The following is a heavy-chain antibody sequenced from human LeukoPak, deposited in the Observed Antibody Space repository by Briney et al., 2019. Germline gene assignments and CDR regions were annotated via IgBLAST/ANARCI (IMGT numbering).Heavy chain of an antibody. D-gene: IGHD3-22*01. CDR1: GYSFTSYW. V-gene: IGHV5-51*01. J-gene: IGHJ3*02. CDR3: ARSLDSSGYYPLDAFDI. CDR2: IYPGDSDT. Sequence: PGESLKISCKGSGYSFTSYWIGWVRQMPGKGLEWMGIIYPGDSDTRYSPSFQGQVTISADKSISTTYLQWSSLKASDTAMYYCARSLDSSGYYPLDAFDIWGQGTMVTVSS.